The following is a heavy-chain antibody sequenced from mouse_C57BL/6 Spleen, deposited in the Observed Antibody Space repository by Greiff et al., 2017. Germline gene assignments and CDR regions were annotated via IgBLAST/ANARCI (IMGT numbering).Heavy chain of an antibody. Sequence: VQLQESGPELVKPGASVKISCKASGYSFTDYNMNWVKQSNGKSLEWIGVINPNYGTTSYNQKFKGKATLTVDQSSSTAYMQLNSLTSEYSAVYYCARYGETGNYYAMDYWGQGTSVTVSS. J-gene: IGHJ4*01. CDR3: ARYGETGNYYAMDY. D-gene: IGHD1-2*01. CDR2: INPNYGTT. V-gene: IGHV1-39*01. CDR1: GYSFTDYN.